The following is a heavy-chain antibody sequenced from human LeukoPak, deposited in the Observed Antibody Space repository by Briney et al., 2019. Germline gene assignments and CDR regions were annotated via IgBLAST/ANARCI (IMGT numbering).Heavy chain of an antibody. J-gene: IGHJ6*03. CDR1: GYSISSGYY. V-gene: IGHV4-38-2*01. CDR2: IYHSGST. Sequence: KPSETLSLTCAVSGYSISSGYYWGWIRQPPGTGLEGIGIIYHSGSTYYNPSLKSRVTISVDTSKHQFSLKLGSVTAADTAVYYCARRGRDRARLGYYYYYMDVWGKGTTVTVSS. D-gene: IGHD6-19*01. CDR3: ARRGRDRARLGYYYYYMDV.